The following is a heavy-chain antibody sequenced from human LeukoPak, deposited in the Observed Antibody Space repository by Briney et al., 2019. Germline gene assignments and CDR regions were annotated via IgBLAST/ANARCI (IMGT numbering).Heavy chain of an antibody. J-gene: IGHJ6*04. V-gene: IGHV1-58*01. Sequence: GASVKVSCKASGFTFTSSAVQWVQQARGQRLEWIGWIVVGSGNTNYAQKFQERVTITRDMSTSTAYMELSGLRSEDTAVYYCAADTYGSGREAWGKGTTVTVSS. CDR1: GFTFTSSA. CDR3: AADTYGSGREA. D-gene: IGHD3-10*01. CDR2: IVVGSGNT.